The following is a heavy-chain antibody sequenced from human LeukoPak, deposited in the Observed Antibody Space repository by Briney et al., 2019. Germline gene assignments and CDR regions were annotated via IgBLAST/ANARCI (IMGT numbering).Heavy chain of an antibody. CDR3: AKAQGRYSSSWYYFDY. CDR1: GFTFTSYG. J-gene: IGHJ4*02. Sequence: GGSLRLSCAASGFTFTSYGMHWVRQAPGKGLEWVAVIWYDGSNKYYADSVEGRFTISRDNSKNTLYLQMNSLRAEDTAVYYRAKAQGRYSSSWYYFDYWGQGTLVTVSS. V-gene: IGHV3-33*06. D-gene: IGHD6-13*01. CDR2: IWYDGSNK.